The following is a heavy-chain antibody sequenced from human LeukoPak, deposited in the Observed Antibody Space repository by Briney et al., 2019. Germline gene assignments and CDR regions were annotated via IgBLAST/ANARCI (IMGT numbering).Heavy chain of an antibody. Sequence: GGSLRLSCAASGFTFSNAWMSWVRQAPGKGLEWVGRIKSKTGGGTTDYAAPVKGRFTISRDDSKNTLYLQMNSLKIEDTAVYYYTTDLPPEWLDYWGQGTLVTVSS. CDR1: GFTFSNAW. CDR3: TTDLPPEWLDY. J-gene: IGHJ4*02. V-gene: IGHV3-15*01. CDR2: IKSKTGGGTT. D-gene: IGHD2-8*01.